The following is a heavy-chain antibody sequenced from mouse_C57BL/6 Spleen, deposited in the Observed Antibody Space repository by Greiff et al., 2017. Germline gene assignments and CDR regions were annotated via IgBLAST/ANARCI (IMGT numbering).Heavy chain of an antibody. CDR3: VRLPYPTGYAMDY. J-gene: IGHJ4*01. V-gene: IGHV10-1*01. CDR1: GFSFNTYA. D-gene: IGHD1-1*01. CDR2: IRSKSNNYAT. Sequence: EVQLQESGGGLVQPKGSLKLSCAASGFSFNTYAMNWVRQAPGKGLEWVARIRSKSNNYATYYADSVKDRFTISRDDSESMLYLQMNNLKTEDTAMYYCVRLPYPTGYAMDYWGQGTSVTVSS.